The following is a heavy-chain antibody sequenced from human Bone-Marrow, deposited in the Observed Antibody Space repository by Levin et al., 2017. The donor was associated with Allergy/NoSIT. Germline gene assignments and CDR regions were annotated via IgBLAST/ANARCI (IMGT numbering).Heavy chain of an antibody. CDR2: FSLSGNT. V-gene: IGHV4-59*01. J-gene: IGHJ6*02. CDR3: ARGPPPREQNALPPSPYGMDV. D-gene: IGHD1/OR15-1a*01. Sequence: ETLSLTCTVSTGSIIGYFWSWIRQSPGKGLEWLGCFSLSGNTNYNPSLQSRLTISVDTSRNRFFLNLNSVTAAVTAVYLFARGPPPREQNALPPSPYGMDVWGQGATVTVSS. CDR1: TGSIIGYF.